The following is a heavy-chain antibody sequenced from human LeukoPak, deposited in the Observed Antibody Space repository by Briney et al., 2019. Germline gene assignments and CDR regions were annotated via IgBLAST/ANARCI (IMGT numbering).Heavy chain of an antibody. CDR1: GFTVSSNY. J-gene: IGHJ4*02. D-gene: IGHD1-26*01. Sequence: PGGSLRLSCAAPGFTVSSNYMSWVRQAPGKGLEWVSVIYSGGSTYYADSVKGRFTISRDNSTNTLYPQMNSLRAEDTAVYYCARDLSSGSYSLDYWGQGTLVTVSS. V-gene: IGHV3-53*05. CDR2: IYSGGST. CDR3: ARDLSSGSYSLDY.